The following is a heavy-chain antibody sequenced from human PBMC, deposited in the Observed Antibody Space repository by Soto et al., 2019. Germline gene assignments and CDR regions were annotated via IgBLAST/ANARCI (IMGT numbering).Heavy chain of an antibody. CDR2: ISGSGGST. Sequence: EVQLLESGGGLVQPGGSLRLSCAASGFTFSSYAMSWVRQAPGKGLEWVSAISGSGGSTYYADSVKGRFTISRDNSKNMLYLQMNSLRAEDTAVYYCAKGSCSGGSCYHYGFDYWGQGTLVTVSS. CDR3: AKGSCSGGSCYHYGFDY. D-gene: IGHD2-15*01. J-gene: IGHJ4*02. V-gene: IGHV3-23*01. CDR1: GFTFSSYA.